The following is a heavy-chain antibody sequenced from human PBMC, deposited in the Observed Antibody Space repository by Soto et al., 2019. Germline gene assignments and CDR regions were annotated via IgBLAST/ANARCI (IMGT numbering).Heavy chain of an antibody. J-gene: IGHJ4*02. CDR1: GYTFTSYG. Sequence: GASVKVSCKASGYTFTSYGISWVRQAPGQGLEWMGWISAYNGNTNYAQKLQGKVTMTTDTSTSTAYMELRSLRSDDTAVYYCARDAWQKYSSSWPLAYWGQGTLVTVSS. CDR2: ISAYNGNT. CDR3: ARDAWQKYSSSWPLAY. V-gene: IGHV1-18*01. D-gene: IGHD6-13*01.